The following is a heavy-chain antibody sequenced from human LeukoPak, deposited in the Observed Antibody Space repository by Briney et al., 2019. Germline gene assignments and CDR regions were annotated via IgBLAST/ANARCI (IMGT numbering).Heavy chain of an antibody. CDR2: VYYRGNT. CDR1: GGSMRSNY. Sequence: PSETLSLTCTVSGGSMRSNYWSLIRQPPGKGLEWIGYVYYRGNTDYNPSLESRVTISVDTSKNQFSLKLSSVTAADTAVYYCARDEARVLDYWGQGTLVTVSS. J-gene: IGHJ4*02. V-gene: IGHV4-59*01. CDR3: ARDEARVLDY.